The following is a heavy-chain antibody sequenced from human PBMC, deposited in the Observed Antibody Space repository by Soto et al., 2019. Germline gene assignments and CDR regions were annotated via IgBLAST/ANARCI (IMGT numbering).Heavy chain of an antibody. V-gene: IGHV4-34*01. CDR3: ARSYDFWSGSPIYYFDY. J-gene: IGHJ4*02. CDR2: INHSGST. Sequence: QVQLQQWGAGLLKPSETLSLTCAVYGGSFSGYYWSWIRQPPGKGLEWIGEINHSGSTNYNPSLKSRVTISVDTSKNQFSLKLSSVTAADTAVYYCARSYDFWSGSPIYYFDYWGQGTLVTVSS. CDR1: GGSFSGYY. D-gene: IGHD3-3*01.